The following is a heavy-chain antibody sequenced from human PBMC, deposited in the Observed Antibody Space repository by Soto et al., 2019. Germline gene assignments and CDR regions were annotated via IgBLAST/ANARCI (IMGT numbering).Heavy chain of an antibody. CDR1: GYTLTGYY. CDR2: INPNSGGT. J-gene: IGHJ4*02. Sequence: QVQLVQSGAEVKKPGASVKVSCKASGYTLTGYYMHWVRQAPGQGLEWMGWINPNSGGTNYAQKFQGWVTMTRDTSISTAYMELSRLRSDDTAVYYCPIEDYGSGSMHYWGQGTLVTVSS. V-gene: IGHV1-2*04. CDR3: PIEDYGSGSMHY. D-gene: IGHD3-10*01.